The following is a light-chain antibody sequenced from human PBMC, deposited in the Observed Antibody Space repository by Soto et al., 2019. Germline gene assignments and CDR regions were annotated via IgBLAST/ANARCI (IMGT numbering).Light chain of an antibody. CDR2: EGN. J-gene: IGLJ2*01. CDR1: SSDVGTYNL. CDR3: CSYAPSRTLL. V-gene: IGLV2-23*01. Sequence: QSVLTQPASVSGSPGESITISCTGTSSDVGTYNLVTWYHQHPGRVPKLILYEGNKRPSGVSSRFSASKSGNTASLTISGLQAEDEADYFCCSYAPSRTLLFGGGTKVTVL.